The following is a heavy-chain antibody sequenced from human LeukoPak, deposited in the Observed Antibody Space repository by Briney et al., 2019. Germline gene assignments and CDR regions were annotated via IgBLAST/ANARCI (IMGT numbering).Heavy chain of an antibody. CDR3: ARDSSSSALQYYYYMDV. J-gene: IGHJ6*03. CDR1: GGTFSSYA. D-gene: IGHD6-6*01. Sequence: SVKVSCKASGGTFSSYAISWVRQAPGQGLEWMGRIIPIFGTANYAQKFQGRVTITADKSTSTAYMELSSLRSGDTAVYYCARDSSSSALQYYYYMDVWGKGTTVTVSS. V-gene: IGHV1-69*06. CDR2: IIPIFGTA.